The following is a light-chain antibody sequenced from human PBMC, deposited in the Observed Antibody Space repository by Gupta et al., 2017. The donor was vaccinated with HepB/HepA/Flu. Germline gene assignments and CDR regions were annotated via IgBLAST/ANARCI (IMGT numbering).Light chain of an antibody. CDR1: QSVSSY. V-gene: IGKV3-11*01. CDR3: QQRSHLFT. Sequence: EIVLTQSPATLSLSPGERATLSCRASQSVSSYLAWYQQKPGQPPRLLIYDAFNRATGIPARFSGSGSGTDFTLTISSLEPEDFAVYYCQQRSHLFTFGPGTKVHVK. J-gene: IGKJ3*01. CDR2: DAF.